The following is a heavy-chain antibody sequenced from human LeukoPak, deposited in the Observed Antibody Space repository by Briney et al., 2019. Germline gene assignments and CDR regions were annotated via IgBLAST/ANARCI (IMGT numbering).Heavy chain of an antibody. CDR1: GFTFSSYA. Sequence: PGGSLRLSCAASGFTFSSYAMNWVRQAPGKGLEWVSAISGSDGRTVYADSVKGRFTISRDNSKNTLYLQMNSLRAEDTAVYYCAAQEEDAFDIWGQGTMVTVSS. CDR3: AAQEEDAFDI. V-gene: IGHV3-23*01. CDR2: ISGSDGRT. J-gene: IGHJ3*02.